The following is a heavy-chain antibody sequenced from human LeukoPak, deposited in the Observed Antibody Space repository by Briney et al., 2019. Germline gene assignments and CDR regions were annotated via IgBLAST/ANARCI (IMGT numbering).Heavy chain of an antibody. CDR3: ARDLRRGRYFDY. CDR2: IYYSRST. Sequence: SETLSLTCTVSGGSISSSSYYWGWIRQPPGKGLEWIGSIYYSRSTYYNPSLKSRVTISVDTSKNQFSLKLSSVTAADTAVYYCARDLRRGRYFDYWGQGTLVTVSS. J-gene: IGHJ4*02. V-gene: IGHV4-39*07. CDR1: GGSISSSSYY.